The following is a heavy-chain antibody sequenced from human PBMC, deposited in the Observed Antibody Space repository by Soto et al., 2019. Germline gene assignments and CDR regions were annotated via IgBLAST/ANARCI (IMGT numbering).Heavy chain of an antibody. D-gene: IGHD6-13*01. Sequence: EVQLVESGGGLVQPGGSLKLSCAASGFTFSGSAMHWVRQASGKGLEWVGRIRSKANSYATAYAASVKGRFTISRDDSKNAAYLQMNGLKTEDTAVYYCTRGIAAADYWYEGMDVWGQGSTVTVSS. CDR2: IRSKANSYAT. J-gene: IGHJ6*02. CDR1: GFTFSGSA. V-gene: IGHV3-73*02. CDR3: TRGIAAADYWYEGMDV.